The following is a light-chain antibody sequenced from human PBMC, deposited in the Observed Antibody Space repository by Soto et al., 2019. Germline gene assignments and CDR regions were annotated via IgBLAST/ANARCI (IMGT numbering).Light chain of an antibody. V-gene: IGKV3-11*01. CDR3: QQRSNWPPYT. Sequence: EIVLTQSPATLSLSPGERATLSCRASQSVSSYLAWYQQKPGQAPRLLIYDASNRATGIPARFSGSWSGTDFPLTISSLEPEDFAVYYCQQRSNWPPYTFGQGTKLEI. CDR1: QSVSSY. J-gene: IGKJ2*01. CDR2: DAS.